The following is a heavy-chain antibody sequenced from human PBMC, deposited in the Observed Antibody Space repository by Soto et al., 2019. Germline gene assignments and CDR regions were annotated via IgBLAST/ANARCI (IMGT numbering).Heavy chain of an antibody. CDR3: STLTPPVSVY. Sequence: EVQLVQSGAEVKKPGATVKISCKVSGYTFTDYYMHWVQQAPGKGLEWMGLVDPEDGETIYAEKFQGRVTITADTSTATAYMERNSRGSEDAAVYYCSTLTPPVSVYWVQETLLTVCS. CDR2: VDPEDGET. J-gene: IGHJ4*02. CDR1: GYTFTDYY. V-gene: IGHV1-69-2*01.